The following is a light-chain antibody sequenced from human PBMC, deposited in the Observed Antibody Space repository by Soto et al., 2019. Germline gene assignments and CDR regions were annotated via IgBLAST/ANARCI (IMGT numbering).Light chain of an antibody. CDR3: HQQSGYSPYT. J-gene: IGKJ2*01. CDR2: KAS. V-gene: IGKV1-5*03. Sequence: GDRGTITCRASPGIPNFLEWYQHRPGNAPKLLIYKASTLETGVPSRFRGSGSGTEYTLTISSLQPDDFATYYCHQQSGYSPYTFGQGTRLEIK. CDR1: PGIPNF.